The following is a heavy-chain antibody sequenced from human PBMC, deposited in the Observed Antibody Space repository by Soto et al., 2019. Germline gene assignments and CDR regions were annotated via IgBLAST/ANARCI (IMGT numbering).Heavy chain of an antibody. CDR1: GFTFISYG. CDR2: ISYDGSNK. Sequence: GGSLRLSCAASGFTFISYGIHFFRHSPGKGLEWVAVISYDGSNKYYADSVKGRFTISRDNSKNTLYLQMNSLRAEDTAIYYCAKDLTSTSRTPELWGQGTLVTVSS. CDR3: AKDLTSTSRTPEL. D-gene: IGHD2-2*01. J-gene: IGHJ4*02. V-gene: IGHV3-30*18.